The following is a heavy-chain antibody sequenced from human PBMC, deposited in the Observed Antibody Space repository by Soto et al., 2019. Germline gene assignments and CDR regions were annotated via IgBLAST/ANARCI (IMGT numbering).Heavy chain of an antibody. J-gene: IGHJ4*02. D-gene: IGHD3-10*01. CDR1: GGSFSSSSYY. CDR3: ATQRIPMLRGFCHFDH. Sequence: SETLSLTCTVSGGSFSSSSYYWGWIRQPPGKGLEWIGSIYYSVSTYYNPSLKSRVTMSVDPSKNQFSLKLISVTAADTAVYYSATQRIPMLRGFCHFDHWAQGTSVTVS. CDR2: IYYSVST. V-gene: IGHV4-39*01.